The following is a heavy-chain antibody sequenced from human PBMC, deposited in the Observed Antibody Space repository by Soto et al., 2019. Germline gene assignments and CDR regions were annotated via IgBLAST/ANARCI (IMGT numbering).Heavy chain of an antibody. D-gene: IGHD6-19*01. J-gene: IGHJ5*02. CDR3: ARDRPSIAVEDWFDP. V-gene: IGHV3-23*01. CDR1: EFTFSNYA. Sequence: HPGGSLRLSCAASEFTFSNYAMSWVRQAPGKGLEWVSSISDNGGTTYYADSVKGRFTISRDNAKNSLYLQMNSLRDEDTAVYYCARDRPSIAVEDWFDPWGQGTLVTVSS. CDR2: ISDNGGTT.